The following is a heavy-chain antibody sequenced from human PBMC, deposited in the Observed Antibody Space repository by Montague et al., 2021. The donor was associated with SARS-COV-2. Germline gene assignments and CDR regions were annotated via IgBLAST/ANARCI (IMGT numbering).Heavy chain of an antibody. CDR2: IEYSGST. V-gene: IGHV4-38-2*02. J-gene: IGHJ6*02. Sequence: SETLSLTCIVSGYSISSGYYWGWVRQTPGKGLEWLGFIEYSGSTYYNPSLKTRVTMSRDTSKNQFSLKLTSVTAADTAVYYCARGITLGMDVWGRGTTVTVSS. CDR3: ARGITLGMDV. CDR1: GYSISSGYY.